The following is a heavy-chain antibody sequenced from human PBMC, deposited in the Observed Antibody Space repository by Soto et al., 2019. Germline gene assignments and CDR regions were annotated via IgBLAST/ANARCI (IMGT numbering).Heavy chain of an antibody. CDR1: GGSISSYY. J-gene: IGHJ4*02. Sequence: SETLSLTCTVSGGSISSYYWSWIRQPPGKGLEWIGYMYYTGSTNYNPSLKSRVTISVDTSKNQFSLKLSSVTAADTAVYYCARHTPAISISDHWGQGTLVTSPQ. CDR3: ARHTPAISISDH. V-gene: IGHV4-59*01. CDR2: MYYTGST. D-gene: IGHD2-15*01.